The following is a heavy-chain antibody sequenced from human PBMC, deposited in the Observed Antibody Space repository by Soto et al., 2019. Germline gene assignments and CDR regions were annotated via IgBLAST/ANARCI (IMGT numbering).Heavy chain of an antibody. CDR1: RYTFINYD. CDR3: TRIFQDYRGYTYLFDY. Sequence: ASVKVSCKSSRYTFINYDINWVRQAPDQGLEWMGWMSPNSGNTGYAQKFQGRITMTRDRSTNTAYMELRGLTSDDKALYYCTRIFQDYRGYTYLFDYWGQGTLVTVSS. D-gene: IGHD5-12*01. J-gene: IGHJ4*02. CDR2: MSPNSGNT. V-gene: IGHV1-8*01.